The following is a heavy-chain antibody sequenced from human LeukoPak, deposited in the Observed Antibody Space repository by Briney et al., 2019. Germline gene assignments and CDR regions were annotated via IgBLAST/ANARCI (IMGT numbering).Heavy chain of an antibody. CDR3: VRDSLGGFCSTSDCVLGVY. V-gene: IGHV1-18*01. D-gene: IGHD2-2*01. CDR2: ISTKNGNT. Sequence: ASVKVSCKASGYTFTGYGISWVRQAPRQGLEWMGWISTKNGNTNYAQNLQGRVTMTTDTSTNTVYMELRSLRSDDTAVYFCVRDSLGGFCSTSDCVLGVYWGQGTLVTVSS. J-gene: IGHJ4*02. CDR1: GYTFTGYG.